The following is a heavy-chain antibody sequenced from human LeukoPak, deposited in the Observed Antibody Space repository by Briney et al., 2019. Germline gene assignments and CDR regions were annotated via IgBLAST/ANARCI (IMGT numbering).Heavy chain of an antibody. Sequence: PGGSLRLSCAASGFTFSSYEMNWVRQAPGKGLEWVSYISSSGSTIYYADSVRGRFTISRDNSKNSLYLQMNSLRAEDTALYYCAKGVYDPDYYFDSWGQGTLVTVSS. V-gene: IGHV3-48*03. CDR3: AKGVYDPDYYFDS. CDR2: ISSSGSTI. CDR1: GFTFSSYE. D-gene: IGHD6-13*01. J-gene: IGHJ4*02.